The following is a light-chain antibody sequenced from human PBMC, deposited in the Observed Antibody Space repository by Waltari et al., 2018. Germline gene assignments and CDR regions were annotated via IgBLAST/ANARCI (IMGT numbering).Light chain of an antibody. CDR2: DVS. V-gene: IGLV2-14*03. J-gene: IGLJ1*01. CDR3: SSYTSSSTPGV. Sequence: QSALTQPASVSGSPGQSITIPCTGTSSDVVGYNYVSWYQQHPGKAPKLMIYDVSNRPSGVSNRFSGSKSGNTASLTISGLQAEDEADYYCSSYTSSSTPGVFGTGTKVTVL. CDR1: SSDVVGYNY.